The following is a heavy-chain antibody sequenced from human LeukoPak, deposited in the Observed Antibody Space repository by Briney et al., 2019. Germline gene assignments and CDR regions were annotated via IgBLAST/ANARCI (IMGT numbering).Heavy chain of an antibody. V-gene: IGHV4-34*01. CDR1: GGSFSGYY. CDR2: INHSGST. J-gene: IGHJ6*02. CDR3: ARDIVVRDGMDV. Sequence: PSETLSLTCAVYGGSFSGYYWSWIRQPPGKGLEWIGEINHSGSTNYNPSLKSRVTISVDTSKNQFSLKLSSVTAADTAVYYCARDIVVRDGMDVWGQGTTVTVSS. D-gene: IGHD2-15*01.